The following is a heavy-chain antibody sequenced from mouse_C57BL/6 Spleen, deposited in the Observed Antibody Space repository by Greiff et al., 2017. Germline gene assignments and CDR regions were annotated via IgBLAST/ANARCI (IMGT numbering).Heavy chain of an antibody. D-gene: IGHD2-1*01. CDR1: GFTFSDYY. Sequence: EVKLMESEGGLVQPGSSMKLSCTASGFTFSDYYMAWVRQVPEKGLEWVANINYDGSSTYYLDSLKSRFIISRDNAKNILYLQMSSLKSEDTATYYCARFYGNYWYFDVWGTGTTVTVSS. J-gene: IGHJ1*03. CDR3: ARFYGNYWYFDV. CDR2: INYDGSST. V-gene: IGHV5-16*01.